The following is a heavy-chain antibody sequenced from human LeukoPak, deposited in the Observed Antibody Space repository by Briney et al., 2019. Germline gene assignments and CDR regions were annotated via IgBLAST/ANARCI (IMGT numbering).Heavy chain of an antibody. D-gene: IGHD2-15*01. Sequence: ASVKVSCNASGYTFTGYYMYWVRQAPGQGLEWMGRINPNSGGTDYAQNFQGRVTMTRDTSISTAYMELSRLRSDDTAVYYCARGYCSGGTCYLVENWFDPWGQGTLVTVSS. J-gene: IGHJ5*02. CDR3: ARGYCSGGTCYLVENWFDP. CDR1: GYTFTGYY. CDR2: INPNSGGT. V-gene: IGHV1-2*06.